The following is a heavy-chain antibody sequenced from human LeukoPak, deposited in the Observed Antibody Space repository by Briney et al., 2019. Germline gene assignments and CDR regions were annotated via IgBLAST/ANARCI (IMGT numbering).Heavy chain of an antibody. CDR3: AKDARIYYYDSSGYYEGRYYFDY. D-gene: IGHD3-22*01. V-gene: IGHV3-30*18. Sequence: PGGSLRLSCAASGFTLSSYGMHWVRQAPGKGLEWVAVISYDGSNKYYADSVKGRFTISRDNSKNTLYLQMNSLRAEDTAVYYCAKDARIYYYDSSGYYEGRYYFDYWGQGTLVTVSS. J-gene: IGHJ4*02. CDR2: ISYDGSNK. CDR1: GFTLSSYG.